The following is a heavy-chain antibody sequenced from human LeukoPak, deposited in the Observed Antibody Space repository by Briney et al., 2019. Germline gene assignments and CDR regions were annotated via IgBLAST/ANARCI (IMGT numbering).Heavy chain of an antibody. Sequence: PSGTLSLTCTVSGGSISTNPYWWTWVRHPPGNGLEWIGEISHRGSTKYNPSLRSRVTLSADESNTQCSLTFSSVTAADMAVYFCASRSGSFSDSLDMWGQGTLVTVSS. CDR3: ASRSGSFSDSLDM. CDR1: GGSISTNPYW. V-gene: IGHV4-4*02. D-gene: IGHD3-10*01. J-gene: IGHJ3*02. CDR2: ISHRGST.